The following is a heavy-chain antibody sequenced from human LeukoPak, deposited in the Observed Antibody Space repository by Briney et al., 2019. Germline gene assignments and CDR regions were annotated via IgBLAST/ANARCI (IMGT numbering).Heavy chain of an antibody. J-gene: IGHJ4*02. CDR3: ARASGSWYWGFDY. V-gene: IGHV6-1*01. D-gene: IGHD6-13*01. CDR2: THYRSKWYN. Sequence: SQTLSLTCAVSGDSVSGNSATWNWIRQSPSRGLEWLGRTHYRSKWYNDYAVSVKSRITINPDTSMDQFSLQLTSVTPEDTAVYYCARASGSWYWGFDYWGQGTLVTVFS. CDR1: GDSVSGNSAT.